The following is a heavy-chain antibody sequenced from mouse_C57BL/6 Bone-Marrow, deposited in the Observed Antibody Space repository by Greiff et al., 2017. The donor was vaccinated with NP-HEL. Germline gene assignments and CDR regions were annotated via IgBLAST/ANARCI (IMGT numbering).Heavy chain of an antibody. J-gene: IGHJ3*01. Sequence: QVQLKQSGAELAKPGASVKLSCKASGYTFTSYWMHWVKQRPGQGLEWIGYINPSSGYTKYNQKFKDKATLTADKSSSTAYMQLSSLTSEDSAVYYWSYDDDDGWFAYWGQGTLVTVSA. V-gene: IGHV1-7*01. CDR3: SYDDDDGWFAY. CDR1: GYTFTSYW. CDR2: INPSSGYT. D-gene: IGHD2-4*01.